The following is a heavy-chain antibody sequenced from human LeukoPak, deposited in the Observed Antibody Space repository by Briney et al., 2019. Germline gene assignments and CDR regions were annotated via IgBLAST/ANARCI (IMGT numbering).Heavy chain of an antibody. V-gene: IGHV3-66*01. CDR2: IYSGGST. Sequence: PGGSLRLSCAASGLTVSSNYMSWVRQAPGKGLEWVSVIYSGGSTYYADSVKGRFTISRDNSKNTLYLQMNSLRAEDTAVYYCARDKFTVTRSDAFDIWGQGTMVTVSS. D-gene: IGHD4-17*01. CDR3: ARDKFTVTRSDAFDI. CDR1: GLTVSSNY. J-gene: IGHJ3*02.